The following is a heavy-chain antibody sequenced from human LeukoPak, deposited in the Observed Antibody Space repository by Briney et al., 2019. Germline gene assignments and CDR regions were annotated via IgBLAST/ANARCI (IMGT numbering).Heavy chain of an antibody. CDR1: GFRFSSFG. D-gene: IGHD4-11*01. J-gene: IGHJ5*02. Sequence: GASVNVSCKASGFRFSSFGVSWVRQAPGQGLEWMGWISNYFGVTHYAEKFEDRVTMTVDTSTTTVYMELRSLKYDDTAIYYCARDSDCSGNGNGDWFDPWGQGTVVTVAS. CDR3: ARDSDCSGNGNGDWFDP. V-gene: IGHV1-18*04. CDR2: ISNYFGVT.